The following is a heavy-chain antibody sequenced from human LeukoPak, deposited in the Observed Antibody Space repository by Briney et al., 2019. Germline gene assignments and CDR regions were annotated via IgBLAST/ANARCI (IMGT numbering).Heavy chain of an antibody. Sequence: GGSLRLSCEASGFSFSSYWMTWVRQPPGKGPEWVANIKQDESERYSADSVKGRFTISRDNAKKSVYLHMSSLRAEDTALYYCARLSAYYYGSYFYYYMDVWGKGTTVTISS. D-gene: IGHD3-10*01. J-gene: IGHJ6*03. CDR2: IKQDESER. CDR3: ARLSAYYYGSYFYYYMDV. V-gene: IGHV3-7*01. CDR1: GFSFSSYW.